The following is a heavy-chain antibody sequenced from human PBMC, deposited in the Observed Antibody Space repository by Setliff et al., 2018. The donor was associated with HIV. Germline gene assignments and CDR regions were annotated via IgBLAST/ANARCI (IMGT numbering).Heavy chain of an antibody. V-gene: IGHV3-23*01. CDR2: FADSAVIT. J-gene: IGHJ4*02. CDR1: GFSFSIYH. CDR3: AKDLGTYSSGRALDS. D-gene: IGHD6-19*01. Sequence: GGSLRLSCAASGFSFSIYHMNWVRQAPGKGLEWVSTFADSAVITLYADSVKGRFTMSRDNSKNTLYLHMTGLRADDTAIYYCAKDLGTYSSGRALDSWGQGALVTVS.